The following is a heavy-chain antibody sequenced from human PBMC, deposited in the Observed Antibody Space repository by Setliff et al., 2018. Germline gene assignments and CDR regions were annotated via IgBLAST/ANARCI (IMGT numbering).Heavy chain of an antibody. D-gene: IGHD1-1*01. J-gene: IGHJ6*03. V-gene: IGHV3-74*01. CDR1: GFTFSDYW. Sequence: PGESLKISCAASGFTFSDYWMHWVRQAPGKGPVWVSRINSDESRPNYADSVKGRFTISRDNAKNTLYLQMNSLRADDTAVYYCARDREGDGNYYMDVWGKGTTVTVSS. CDR2: INSDESRP. CDR3: ARDREGDGNYYMDV.